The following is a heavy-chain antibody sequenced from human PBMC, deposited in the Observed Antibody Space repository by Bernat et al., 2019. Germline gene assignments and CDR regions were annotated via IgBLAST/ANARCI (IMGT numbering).Heavy chain of an antibody. CDR2: LSGTGGST. D-gene: IGHD1/OR15-1a*01. Sequence: EVQLLESGGGLVQPGGSLTLSCAASGFTFSNYGMSWVRQAPGKGLEWVSGLSGTGGSTNYADSVKGRFTISRDNPKSTLYLQMNSLRAEDTALYYCAKNKKDLDYWGQGTLVTVSS. CDR3: AKNKKDLDY. J-gene: IGHJ4*02. CDR1: GFTFSNYG. V-gene: IGHV3-23*01.